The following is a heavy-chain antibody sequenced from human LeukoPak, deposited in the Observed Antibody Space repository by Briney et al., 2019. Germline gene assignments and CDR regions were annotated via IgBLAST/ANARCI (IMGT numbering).Heavy chain of an antibody. CDR3: ARDCGGGSCYGPYDAFDI. CDR1: GFTFSSYE. Sequence: QPGGSLRLSCAASGFTFSSYEMNWVRQAPGKGLEWVSYISSSGSTIYYADSVKGRFTISRDNAKNSLYLQMNSLRAEDTAVYCCARDCGGGSCYGPYDAFDIWGQGTMVTVSS. J-gene: IGHJ3*02. V-gene: IGHV3-48*03. CDR2: ISSSGSTI. D-gene: IGHD2-15*01.